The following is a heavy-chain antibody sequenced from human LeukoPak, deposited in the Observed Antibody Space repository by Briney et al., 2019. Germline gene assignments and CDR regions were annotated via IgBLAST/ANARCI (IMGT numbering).Heavy chain of an antibody. V-gene: IGHV4-39*01. CDR2: IYYGGTT. D-gene: IGHD3-22*01. CDR3: ARGAGTYYHDRSGHLCFDL. Sequence: PSETLSLTCTVSVGSITTSSYCWGWIRQPPGKGLEWIGNIYYGGTTYYNPSLKSPVTISVDTSMNQFSLKLSSVTATVTALDYLARGAGTYYHDRSGHLCFDLWGQGIPVTVSS. J-gene: IGHJ5*02. CDR1: VGSITTSSYC.